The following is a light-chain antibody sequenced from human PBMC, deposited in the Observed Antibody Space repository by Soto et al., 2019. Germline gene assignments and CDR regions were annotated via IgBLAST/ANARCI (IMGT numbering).Light chain of an antibody. V-gene: IGKV1-5*03. CDR3: QQSYSTTIT. Sequence: DIQMTQSPSSLSASVGDRVTITCRASQNINNYLAWYQQKPGKAPKLLIYKASTLKSGVPSRFSGSGSGTEFTLTISSLQPDDFATYYCQQSYSTTITFGQGTRLEN. CDR1: QNINNY. J-gene: IGKJ5*01. CDR2: KAS.